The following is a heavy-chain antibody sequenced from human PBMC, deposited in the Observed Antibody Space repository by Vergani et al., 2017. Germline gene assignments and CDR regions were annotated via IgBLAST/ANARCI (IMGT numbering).Heavy chain of an antibody. V-gene: IGHV1-69*01. Sequence: QVQLVQSGAEVKKPGSSVKVSCKASGGTFSSYAISWVRQAPGQGLEWMGGIIPIFGTANYAQKCQGRVTITADESTSTAYMELSSLRSEDTAVYYCATASPLGYCSSTSCYRDLDYWGQGTLVTVSS. J-gene: IGHJ4*02. CDR3: ATASPLGYCSSTSCYRDLDY. CDR1: GGTFSSYA. CDR2: IIPIFGTA. D-gene: IGHD2-2*01.